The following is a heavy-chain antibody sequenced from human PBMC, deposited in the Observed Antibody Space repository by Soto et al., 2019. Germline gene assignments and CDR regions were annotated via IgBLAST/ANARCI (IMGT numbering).Heavy chain of an antibody. CDR1: GYTFTSYY. Sequence: SVKVSCKASGYTFTSYYMHWVRQAPGQGLEWMGIINPSGGSTSYAQKFQGRVTMTRDTSTSTVYMELSSLRSEDTAVYYCARAKQGYYYDSRGYYYGYWGQGTLVTVSS. D-gene: IGHD3-22*01. V-gene: IGHV1-46*01. CDR2: INPSGGST. J-gene: IGHJ4*02. CDR3: ARAKQGYYYDSRGYYYGY.